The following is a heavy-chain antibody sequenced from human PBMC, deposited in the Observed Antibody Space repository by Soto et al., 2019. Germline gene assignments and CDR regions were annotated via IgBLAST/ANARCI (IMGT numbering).Heavy chain of an antibody. CDR3: AHRSASQLELRN. D-gene: IGHD1-7*01. CDR1: GFSLSTGGVG. V-gene: IGHV2-5*02. CDR2: IFWDDDK. Sequence: QITLKXSXPXXVKPTQTLTLTCTFSGFSLSTGGVGVGWIRQPPGKALEWLGFIFWDDDKRYSPSLKSRLTLTKDTSKNQVVLTITNMDPVDTATYYCAHRSASQLELRNWGQGTLVTVSS. J-gene: IGHJ4*02.